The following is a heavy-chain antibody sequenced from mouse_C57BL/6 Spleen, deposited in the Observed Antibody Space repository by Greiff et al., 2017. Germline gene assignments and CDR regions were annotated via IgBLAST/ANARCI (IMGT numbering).Heavy chain of an antibody. V-gene: IGHV14-3*01. CDR3: ARDYGSSFYFDD. D-gene: IGHD1-1*01. J-gene: IGHJ2*01. CDR2: IDPANGNT. Sequence: EVQLQQSVAELVRPGASVKFSCTASGFYFKNTYMHWVKQRPGTGLEWIGRIDPANGNTKYDAKFQGKATITADTSSTTAYMQLSSLTSEDTAIYYGARDYGSSFYFDDWGQGTTLTVSS. CDR1: GFYFKNTY.